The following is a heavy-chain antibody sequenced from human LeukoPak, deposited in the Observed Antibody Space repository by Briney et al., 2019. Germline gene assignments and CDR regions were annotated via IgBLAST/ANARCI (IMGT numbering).Heavy chain of an antibody. CDR3: ARAPGSGWSD. J-gene: IGHJ4*02. CDR2: VSNSGTT. Sequence: SETLSLTCTVSGYSVSSGYYWGWSRRSPGKGLEWLAAVSNSGTTYYSPSLKGRVTISLDTFKNEFSLRLTSVTAADTGVYYCARAPGSGWSDWGQGARVTVSS. CDR1: GYSVSSGYY. V-gene: IGHV4-38-2*02. D-gene: IGHD6-19*01.